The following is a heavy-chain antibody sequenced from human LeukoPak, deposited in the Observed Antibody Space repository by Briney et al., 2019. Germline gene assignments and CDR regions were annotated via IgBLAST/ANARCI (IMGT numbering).Heavy chain of an antibody. CDR2: INYSGTT. CDR3: ARRGGYFGGGLNL. J-gene: IGHJ4*02. V-gene: IGHV4-34*01. CDR1: GGSFCGYF. D-gene: IGHD2-21*01. Sequence: SETLSLTCAVYGGSFCGYFWSWIRQPPGKGLEWIGEINYSGTTNCNPSLKSRVTMSIDTSQNQFSLRLSSVTAADTAVYYCARRGGYFGGGLNLWGQGSLVTVSS.